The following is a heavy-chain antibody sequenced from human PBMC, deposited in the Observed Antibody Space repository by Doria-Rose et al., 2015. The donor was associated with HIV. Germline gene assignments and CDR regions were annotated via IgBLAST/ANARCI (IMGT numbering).Heavy chain of an antibody. V-gene: IGHV4-31*03. CDR3: ARMGSYRELDY. CDR2: TYYTGTS. CDR1: GASVSSRGYY. J-gene: IGHJ4*02. D-gene: IGHD3-3*01. Sequence: PSETLSLTCSVSGASVSSRGYYWNWIRQVPGKSLESLGYTYYTGTSDYSPSLKSRLNMAVDTSKNQFSLKLSFVTVADTAVYYCARMGSYRELDYWGQGALVIVSA.